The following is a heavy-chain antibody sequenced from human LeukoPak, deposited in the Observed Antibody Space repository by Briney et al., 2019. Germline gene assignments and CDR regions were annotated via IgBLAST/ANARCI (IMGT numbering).Heavy chain of an antibody. CDR2: ISGSGGST. Sequence: GGSLRLSCAASGFTFSSYAMSWVRQAPGKGLEWVSAISGSGGSTYYADSVKGRFTISRDNSKNMLYLQMNSLRAEDTAVYYCAKEVVVVPAARGFVDYWGQGTLVTVSS. J-gene: IGHJ4*02. CDR1: GFTFSSYA. V-gene: IGHV3-23*01. CDR3: AKEVVVVPAARGFVDY. D-gene: IGHD2-2*01.